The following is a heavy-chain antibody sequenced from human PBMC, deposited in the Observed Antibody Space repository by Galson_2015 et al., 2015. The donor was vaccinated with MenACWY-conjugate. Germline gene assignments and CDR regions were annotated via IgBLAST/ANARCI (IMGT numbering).Heavy chain of an antibody. Sequence: SLRLSCAASDFTFSDYSMNWVRQAPGKGLEWVSYTSSSARTTYYADSVKGRFTLSRDNAKDSLFLQMNSLRAEDTAVYYCARGGHDYYDSSGYPAYGMDVWGQGTTVTVSS. D-gene: IGHD3-22*01. J-gene: IGHJ6*02. CDR1: DFTFSDYS. CDR2: TSSSARTT. CDR3: ARGGHDYYDSSGYPAYGMDV. V-gene: IGHV3-48*04.